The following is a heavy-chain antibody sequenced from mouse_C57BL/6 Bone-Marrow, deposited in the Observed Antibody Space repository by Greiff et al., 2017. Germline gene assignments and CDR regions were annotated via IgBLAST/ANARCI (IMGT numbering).Heavy chain of an antibody. D-gene: IGHD2-3*01. V-gene: IGHV5-6*02. CDR2: ISSGGSYT. CDR3: ARRDGYSERFAY. J-gene: IGHJ3*01. Sequence: EVKLEESGGDLVKPGGSLKLSCAASGFTFSSYGMSWVRQTPDKRLAWVATISSGGSYTYYPDSVKGRFTISRDNAKNTLYLQMGSLKSDDTAMYYCARRDGYSERFAYWGQGTLVTVSA. CDR1: GFTFSSYG.